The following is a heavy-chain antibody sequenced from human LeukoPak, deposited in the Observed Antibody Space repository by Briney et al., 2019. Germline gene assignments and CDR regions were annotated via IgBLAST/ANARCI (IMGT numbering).Heavy chain of an antibody. D-gene: IGHD1-14*01. J-gene: IGHJ4*02. CDR3: ARDQCGMAEFDY. V-gene: IGHV1-2*02. CDR1: GYTFTGYC. CDR2: INPNSGGT. Sequence: ASVKVSCKASGYTFTGYCMHWGRQAPGQGLEWMGWINPNSGGTNYAQNFQGRITITSDTSISTAHMELSRLRSDDTAIYYCARDQCGMAEFDYWGQGTLVTVSS.